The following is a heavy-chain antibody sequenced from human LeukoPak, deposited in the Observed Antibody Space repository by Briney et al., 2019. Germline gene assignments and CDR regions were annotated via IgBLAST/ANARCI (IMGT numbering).Heavy chain of an antibody. Sequence: GGSLRLSCAASGFTFSSYSMNWVRQAPGKGLEWVSSISSSSSYIYYADSVKGRFTISRDNTKNSLYLQMNGLGAEDTAVYYCARELNGYGYYFFDYWGPGTLVTVSS. CDR1: GFTFSSYS. J-gene: IGHJ4*02. CDR3: ARELNGYGYYFFDY. CDR2: ISSSSSYI. V-gene: IGHV3-21*01. D-gene: IGHD3-16*01.